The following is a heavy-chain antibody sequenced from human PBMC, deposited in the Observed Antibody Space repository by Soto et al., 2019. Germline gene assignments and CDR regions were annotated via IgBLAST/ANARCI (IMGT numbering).Heavy chain of an antibody. CDR2: INAGNGTT. CDR3: AKGLSSSGYYSP. J-gene: IGHJ4*02. V-gene: IGHV1-3*01. D-gene: IGHD3-22*01. CDR1: GYTFTRYN. Sequence: ASVKVSCKASGYTFTRYNLHWVRQAPGQRLEWMGWINAGNGTTKYAQKFQGRVTITRDTSTSTAYMELSSLGSEDTAMYYCAKGLSSSGYYSPWGQGTLVTVSS.